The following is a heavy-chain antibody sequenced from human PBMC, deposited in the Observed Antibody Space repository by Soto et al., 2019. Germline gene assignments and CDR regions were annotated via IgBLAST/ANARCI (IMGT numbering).Heavy chain of an antibody. CDR3: TIAARSVSPLGY. D-gene: IGHD6-6*01. CDR1: GFTFSATW. Sequence: EVQLVESGGGLVQPGGSLRVSCAGTGFTFSATWMGWVRQAPGKGLEWVATINQAGSEKYYVDSVKGRFTISRDNTKNSLYLQMTSLRAEDTAVFYCTIAARSVSPLGYWGQGTLVTVSS. CDR2: INQAGSEK. V-gene: IGHV3-7*01. J-gene: IGHJ4*02.